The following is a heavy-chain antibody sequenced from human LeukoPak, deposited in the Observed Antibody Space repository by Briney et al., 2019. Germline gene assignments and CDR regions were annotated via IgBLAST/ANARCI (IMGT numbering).Heavy chain of an antibody. J-gene: IGHJ4*02. CDR2: ISWNSGSI. Sequence: GGSLRLSCAASGFTFDDYAMHWGRQGPGRGREWVSGISWNSGSIGYADSVKGRFTISTDNAKSSLYLQMNSLRAEDTALYYCAREGYCSITSSFYFDYWGQGTLVTVSS. CDR1: GFTFDDYA. V-gene: IGHV3-9*01. CDR3: AREGYCSITSSFYFDY. D-gene: IGHD2-2*01.